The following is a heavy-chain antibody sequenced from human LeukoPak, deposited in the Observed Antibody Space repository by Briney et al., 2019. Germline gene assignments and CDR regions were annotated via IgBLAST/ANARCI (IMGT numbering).Heavy chain of an antibody. J-gene: IGHJ4*02. CDR1: GYTFTSYG. D-gene: IGHD5-18*01. Sequence: ASVKVSCKASGYTFTSYGISWVRQAPGQGLEWMGWISAYNGNTNYAQKLQGRVTMTTDTSTSTAYMELRSLRSDGTAVYYCVGGYSYGYSQYWGQGTLVTVSS. V-gene: IGHV1-18*01. CDR2: ISAYNGNT. CDR3: VGGYSYGYSQY.